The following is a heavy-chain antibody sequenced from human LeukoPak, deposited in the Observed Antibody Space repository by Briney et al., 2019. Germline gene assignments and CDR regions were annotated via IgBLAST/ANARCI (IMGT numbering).Heavy chain of an antibody. J-gene: IGHJ3*01. V-gene: IGHV3-23*01. CDR3: ASRHIYGDYGRLDAFDL. Sequence: PGGSLRLSCAASGFTFSSYAMSWVRQASGRALEWVSANSNSGSNTYYADSVKGRFTISRDNSKNTLYLQMNSLRAEDTAVYYCASRHIYGDYGRLDAFDLWGQGTMLTVSS. CDR1: GFTFSSYA. D-gene: IGHD4-17*01. CDR2: NSNSGSNT.